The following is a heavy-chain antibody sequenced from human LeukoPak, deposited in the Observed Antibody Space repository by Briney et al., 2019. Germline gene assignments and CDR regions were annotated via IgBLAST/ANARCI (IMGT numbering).Heavy chain of an antibody. CDR1: GFTFSNYY. CDR3: ARDYWNYYFYALDV. V-gene: IGHV3-11*06. D-gene: IGHD2-15*01. J-gene: IGHJ6*02. Sequence: GGSLRLSCAASGFTFSNYYMSWIRQAPGKGLEWVSYISTSSSSTNYADSVKGRFTISRDNARNSLYLQMNSLRAEDTAVYYCARDYWNYYFYALDVWGQGTTVTVSS. CDR2: ISTSSSST.